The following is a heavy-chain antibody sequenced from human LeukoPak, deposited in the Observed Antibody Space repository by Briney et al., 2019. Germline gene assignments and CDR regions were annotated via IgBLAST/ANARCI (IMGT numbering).Heavy chain of an antibody. V-gene: IGHV4-39*01. D-gene: IGHD3-10*01. CDR2: IYNSGTT. CDR3: ASRVYGLGSFNY. Sequence: NPSETLSLTCTVSGDSISSTSYYWDWIRLPPGKGLEWIGSIYNSGTTYYNPSLRSRVTISVDTSKNQFSLKVSSVTAADTAVYYCASRVYGLGSFNYWGQGTLVTVSS. J-gene: IGHJ4*01. CDR1: GDSISSTSYY.